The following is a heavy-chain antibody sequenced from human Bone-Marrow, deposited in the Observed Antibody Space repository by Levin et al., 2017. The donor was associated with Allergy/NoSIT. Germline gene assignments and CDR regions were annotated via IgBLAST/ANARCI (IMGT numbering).Heavy chain of an antibody. J-gene: IGHJ6*03. CDR2: INTNTGNP. CDR3: ARDAPGVLTGGVYYYYMDV. V-gene: IGHV7-4-1*02. D-gene: IGHD3-9*01. CDR1: GHTFTSYA. Sequence: ASVKVSCKASGHTFTSYAMNWVRQAPGQGLEWMGWINTNTGNPTYAQGFTGRFVFSLDTSVSTAYLQISSLKAEDTAVYYCARDAPGVLTGGVYYYYMDVWGKGTTVTVSS.